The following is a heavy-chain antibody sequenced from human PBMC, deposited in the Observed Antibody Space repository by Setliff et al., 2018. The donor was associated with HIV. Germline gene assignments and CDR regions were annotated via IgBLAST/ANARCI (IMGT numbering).Heavy chain of an antibody. J-gene: IGHJ5*02. V-gene: IGHV1-18*01. D-gene: IGHD3-10*01. CDR1: GYRFNTYG. Sequence: ASVKVSCKASGYRFNTYGISWVRQAPGQGLEWMGWISPYNGNTNYAQKVQGRVTMTTDTSTSTAYMELRSLRSDDTAVYYCARRPRHYYASGSVWFDPWGQGTLVTVSS. CDR2: ISPYNGNT. CDR3: ARRPRHYYASGSVWFDP.